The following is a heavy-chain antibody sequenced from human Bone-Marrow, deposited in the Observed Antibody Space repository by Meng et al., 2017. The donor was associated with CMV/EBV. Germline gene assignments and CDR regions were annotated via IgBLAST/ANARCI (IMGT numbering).Heavy chain of an antibody. J-gene: IGHJ4*02. CDR3: ARGRKLRYFDWFY. Sequence: GGSLRLSCAASGFTFRNYGMHWVRQTPGKGLEWVAFIRYDGNKRYYADSVRGRSTISRDNSKNTVSLQINSLRPEDTAIYYCARGRKLRYFDWFYWGQGTRVTVSS. CDR2: IRYDGNKR. V-gene: IGHV3-30*02. CDR1: GFTFRNYG. D-gene: IGHD3-9*01.